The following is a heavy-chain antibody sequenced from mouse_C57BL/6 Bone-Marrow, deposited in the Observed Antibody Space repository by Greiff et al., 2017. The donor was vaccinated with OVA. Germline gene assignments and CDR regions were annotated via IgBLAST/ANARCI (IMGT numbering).Heavy chain of an antibody. V-gene: IGHV5-12*01. CDR3: ARHIACAMDY. CDR2: ISNGGGST. Sequence: EVQRVESGGGLVQPGGSLKLSCAASGFTFSDYYMYWVRQTPEKRLEWVAYISNGGGSTYYPDTVKGRFTISRDNAKNTLYLQMSRLKSDDTAMYYCARHIACAMDYWGQGTSVTVSS. CDR1: GFTFSDYY. J-gene: IGHJ4*01.